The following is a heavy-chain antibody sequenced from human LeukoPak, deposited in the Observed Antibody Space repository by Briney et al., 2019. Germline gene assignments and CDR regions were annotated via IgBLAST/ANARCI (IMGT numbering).Heavy chain of an antibody. CDR3: ARDLTHGDYDGPFYCYFYMGV. CDR1: GYTFTGYY. J-gene: IGHJ6*03. CDR2: INPSGGST. V-gene: IGHV1-46*01. Sequence: GASVKVSCKASGYTFTGYYMHWVRQAPGQGLEWMGIINPSGGSTSYAQKFQSRGNMTRDLSTSTGYMELSSLKSEDTAVYYCARDLTHGDYDGPFYCYFYMGVWGKGTTVTVSS. D-gene: IGHD4-17*01.